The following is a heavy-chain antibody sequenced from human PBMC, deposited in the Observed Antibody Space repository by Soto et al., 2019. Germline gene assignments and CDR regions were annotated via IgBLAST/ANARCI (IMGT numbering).Heavy chain of an antibody. CDR3: AAGGGLPRYY. Sequence: QLQLQESGSGLVKPSQTLSLTCAVSGGSISSGGYSWSWIRQPPGKGLEWIGYIYHSGSTYYNPSLQSRVTRSAHRSKSQFSLKLRSVTAADTAVYYCAAGGGLPRYYWGQGTRVAVSS. V-gene: IGHV4-30-2*01. D-gene: IGHD5-12*01. CDR1: GGSISSGGYS. J-gene: IGHJ4*02. CDR2: IYHSGST.